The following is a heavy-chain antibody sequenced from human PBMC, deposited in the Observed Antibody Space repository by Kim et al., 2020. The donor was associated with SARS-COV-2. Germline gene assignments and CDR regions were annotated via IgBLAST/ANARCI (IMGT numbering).Heavy chain of an antibody. CDR1: GGSFSGYY. J-gene: IGHJ6*02. Sequence: SETLSLTCDVYGGSFSGYYWRWIRQPPGKGLEWIGEINYSGSPKYNPALKSRVTISVETSKNQFSLNLSSVTAADTAVYYCARRGMVAKCYYGMDVWGRRTTVTVSS. CDR3: ARRGMVAKCYYGMDV. D-gene: IGHD1-26*01. V-gene: IGHV4-34*01. CDR2: INYSGSP.